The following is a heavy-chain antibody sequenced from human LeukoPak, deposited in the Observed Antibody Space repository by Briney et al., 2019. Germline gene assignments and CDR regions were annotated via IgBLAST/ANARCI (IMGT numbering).Heavy chain of an antibody. Sequence: SETLSLTCAVYGGSFSGYYWSWIRQPPGKGLEWIGEINHSGSTNYNPSLKSRVTISVDTSKNQFSLKLSSVTAADTAVYYCARSYSRHNWFDPWGQGTLVTVSS. CDR1: GGSFSGYY. CDR3: ARSYSRHNWFDP. V-gene: IGHV4-34*01. CDR2: INHSGST. D-gene: IGHD2-21*01. J-gene: IGHJ5*02.